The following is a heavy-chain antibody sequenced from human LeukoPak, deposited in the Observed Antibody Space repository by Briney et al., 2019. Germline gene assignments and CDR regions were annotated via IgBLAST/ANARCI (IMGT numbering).Heavy chain of an antibody. CDR1: GGSIGSYY. V-gene: IGHV4-59*01. Sequence: SETLSLTCTVSGGSIGSYYWSWLRQPPGKGLEWIGYINYSGTTNYNPSLKGRVSISVDTSKNQFSLKLSSVTAADTAVYYCARGTMIVGPWGQGTQVTVSS. D-gene: IGHD3-22*01. CDR3: ARGTMIVGP. CDR2: INYSGTT. J-gene: IGHJ5*02.